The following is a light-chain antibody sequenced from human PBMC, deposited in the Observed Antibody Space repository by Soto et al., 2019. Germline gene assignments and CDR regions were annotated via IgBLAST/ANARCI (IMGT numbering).Light chain of an antibody. CDR1: QSVGSS. CDR2: GGT. V-gene: IGKV3-15*01. J-gene: IGKJ1*01. Sequence: EILMTQSPATLSESPGERATLSCRASQSVGSSLAWYQQKPGQAPRLLIYGGTTRATGIPARFGGTGSGTEFTLTISSLQSEDFAIYYCQQYHNWPWTFGQGTKVEIK. CDR3: QQYHNWPWT.